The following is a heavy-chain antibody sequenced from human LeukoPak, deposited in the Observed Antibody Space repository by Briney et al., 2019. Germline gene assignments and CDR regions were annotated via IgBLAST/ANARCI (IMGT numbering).Heavy chain of an antibody. J-gene: IGHJ3*02. CDR2: IYSGGST. V-gene: IGHV3-66*02. D-gene: IGHD2-2*01. Sequence: GGSLRLSCAASGFTISSNYMSWVRQAPGKELEWVSVIYSGGSTYYADSVKGRFTISRDNSKNTLYLQMNSLRAEDTAVYYCARVYVVVPAALDAFDIWGQGTMVTVSS. CDR1: GFTISSNY. CDR3: ARVYVVVPAALDAFDI.